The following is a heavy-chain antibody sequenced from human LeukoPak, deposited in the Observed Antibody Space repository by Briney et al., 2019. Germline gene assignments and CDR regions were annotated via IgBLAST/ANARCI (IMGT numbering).Heavy chain of an antibody. CDR2: VYYSGST. J-gene: IGHJ5*02. D-gene: IGHD6-13*01. Sequence: PSETLSLTCTVSGGSISRHYWSWIRQPPGKGLEWIGYVYYSGSTNYNPSLKSRVTISVDTSKKHFSLKLSSVIAADTAVYYCARDRGGAAAFDWFDPWGQGTLVTVSS. CDR3: ARDRGGAAAFDWFDP. V-gene: IGHV4-59*11. CDR1: GGSISRHY.